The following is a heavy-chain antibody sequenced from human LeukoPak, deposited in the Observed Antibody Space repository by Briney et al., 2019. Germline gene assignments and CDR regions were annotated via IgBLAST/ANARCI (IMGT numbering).Heavy chain of an antibody. J-gene: IGHJ4*02. Sequence: GGSLRLSCAASGFTFSSYAMSWVRQAPGKGLEWVSAISGSGGSSYYADSVKCRFTISRDNSKNTLYLQMNSLRAEDTAVSYCAKELWFGELASVYWGQGTLVTVSS. CDR2: ISGSGGSS. CDR3: AKELWFGELASVY. CDR1: GFTFSSYA. D-gene: IGHD3-10*01. V-gene: IGHV3-23*01.